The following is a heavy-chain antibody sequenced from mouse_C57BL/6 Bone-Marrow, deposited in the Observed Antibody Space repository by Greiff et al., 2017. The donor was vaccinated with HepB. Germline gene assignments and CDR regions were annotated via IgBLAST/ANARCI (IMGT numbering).Heavy chain of an antibody. D-gene: IGHD2-3*01. V-gene: IGHV1-4*01. Sequence: QVQLQHSGAELARPGASVKMSCKASGYTFPSYTMHWVKQRPGQGLEWIGYINPSSGYPKYNQKFKDKATLTADKSSSTAYMQLSSLTSEDSAVYYCAREDGWFDYWGQGTTLTVSS. CDR3: AREDGWFDY. CDR2: INPSSGYP. CDR1: GYTFPSYT. J-gene: IGHJ2*01.